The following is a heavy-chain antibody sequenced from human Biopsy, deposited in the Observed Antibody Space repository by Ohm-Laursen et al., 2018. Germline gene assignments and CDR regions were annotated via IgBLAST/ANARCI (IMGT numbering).Heavy chain of an antibody. D-gene: IGHD6-19*01. Sequence: VASVKVSCKASGYAFTNFYINWVRQAPGQGLEWIGLVNPSGGGTKYAQKFQGRVSMTTDTSTSTVYMELSSLRSADTAVYFRARNTGWYGDLYYFDYWGQGTLVTVSS. CDR3: ARNTGWYGDLYYFDY. CDR1: GYAFTNFY. CDR2: VNPSGGGT. V-gene: IGHV1-46*01. J-gene: IGHJ4*02.